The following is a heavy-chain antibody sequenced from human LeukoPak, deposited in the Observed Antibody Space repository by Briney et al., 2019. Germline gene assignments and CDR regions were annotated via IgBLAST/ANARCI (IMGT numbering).Heavy chain of an antibody. CDR2: IYTSGST. V-gene: IGHV4-4*07. D-gene: IGHD3-10*01. CDR3: ARDPPRFGHDVFDI. J-gene: IGHJ3*02. Sequence: SETLSLTCSVSGGSVSGYYWSWLRQPAGKGLEWIGRIYTSGSTNYNPSLKSRVTMSVDTSKNQFSLKLSSVTAADTAVYYCARDPPRFGHDVFDIWGQGTMVTVSS. CDR1: GGSVSGYY.